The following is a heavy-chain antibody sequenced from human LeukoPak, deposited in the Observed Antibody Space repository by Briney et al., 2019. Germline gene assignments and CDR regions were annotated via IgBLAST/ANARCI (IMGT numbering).Heavy chain of an antibody. CDR3: ALRLAAAAGAWFDP. D-gene: IGHD6-13*01. V-gene: IGHV4-34*01. CDR1: GGSFSGYY. Sequence: PSETLSLTCAVYGGSFSGYYWSWIRQPPGKGLEWIGETNHSGSTNYNPSLKSRVTISVDTSKNQFSLKLSSVTAADTAVYYCALRLAAAAGAWFDPWGQGTLVTVSS. J-gene: IGHJ5*02. CDR2: TNHSGST.